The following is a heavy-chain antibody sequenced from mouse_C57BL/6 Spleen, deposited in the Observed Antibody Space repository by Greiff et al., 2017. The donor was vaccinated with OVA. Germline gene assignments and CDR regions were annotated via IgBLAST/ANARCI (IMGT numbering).Heavy chain of an antibody. CDR1: GYSFTGYY. CDR3: ARAGYDYGDWYFDV. D-gene: IGHD2-4*01. J-gene: IGHJ1*03. CDR2: LNPTTGGT. V-gene: IGHV1-42*01. Sequence: VQLQQSGPELVKPGASVKISCKASGYSFTGYYMNWVKQSPEKSLEWIGELNPTTGGTTYNQKFKAKATLTVDKSSSTAYMQLKSLTSEDSAVYFCARAGYDYGDWYFDVWGTGTTVTVSS.